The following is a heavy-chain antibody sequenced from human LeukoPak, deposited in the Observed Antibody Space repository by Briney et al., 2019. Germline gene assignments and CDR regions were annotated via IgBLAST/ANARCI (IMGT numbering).Heavy chain of an antibody. CDR3: ARVLVKTRGNYFHDDY. J-gene: IGHJ4*02. Sequence: ASVKVSCKAAGYTFTSYGISWARQAPGQGLEWMGWISAYDDKRNSVQRFQDRITMTTDTSTSTSYLELRNLRSDDTAVYYCARVLVKTRGNYFHDDYWGQGTLVTFSS. CDR2: ISAYDDKR. CDR1: GYTFTSYG. D-gene: IGHD2/OR15-2a*01. V-gene: IGHV1-18*01.